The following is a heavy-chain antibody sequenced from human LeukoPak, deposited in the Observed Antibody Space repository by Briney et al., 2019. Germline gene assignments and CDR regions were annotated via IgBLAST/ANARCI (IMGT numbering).Heavy chain of an antibody. CDR2: ISSISHYI. CDR1: GYSFRSHS. D-gene: IGHD6-19*01. CDR3: AKAPPGIAMAGTKSRRPDY. J-gene: IGHJ4*02. V-gene: IGHV3-21*04. Sequence: GGSLRLSCAGSGYSFRSHSMNWVRQAPGKGLEWVSSISSISHYIYYADSVKGRFTISRDNSKNTLYLQKNSLRAEDTAVYYCAKAPPGIAMAGTKSRRPDYWGQGTLVTVSS.